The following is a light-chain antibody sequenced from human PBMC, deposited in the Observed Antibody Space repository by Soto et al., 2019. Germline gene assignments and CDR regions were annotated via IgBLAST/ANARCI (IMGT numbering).Light chain of an antibody. Sequence: EIVLTQSPGTLSLSPGERATLSCRASQGISSRYLAWYQQKPGQAPRLLIYDASNRATGIPDRFSGSGSGTDFTLTISRLESEDFAVYYCQQYGSSPWTFCQGTKVEIK. V-gene: IGKV3-20*01. CDR2: DAS. J-gene: IGKJ1*01. CDR3: QQYGSSPWT. CDR1: QGISSRY.